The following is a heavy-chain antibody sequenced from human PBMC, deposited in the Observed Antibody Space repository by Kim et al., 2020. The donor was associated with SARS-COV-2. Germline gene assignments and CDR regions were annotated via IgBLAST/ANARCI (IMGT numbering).Heavy chain of an antibody. V-gene: IGHV1-18*01. J-gene: IGHJ5*02. CDR3: ARANRIAVDGAWFDP. Sequence: ASVKVSCKASGYSFTNYGISWVRQAPGQGLEWMGWISAYNGNTNYAQKFQGRVAMTTDTATSSAYMELRSLRSDDTAVYYCARANRIAVDGAWFDPWGQG. CDR2: ISAYNGNT. CDR1: GYSFTNYG. D-gene: IGHD6-19*01.